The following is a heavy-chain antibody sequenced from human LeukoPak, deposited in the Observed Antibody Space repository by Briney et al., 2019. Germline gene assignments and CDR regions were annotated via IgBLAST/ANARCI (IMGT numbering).Heavy chain of an antibody. Sequence: GGSLRLSCEASGFTFSAYAMTWVRQAPGKGLEWVSSIGSDNKPHYSESVKGRFAISRDNSKNSLYLQMNSLRAEDTAVYYCARADCGGGNCYLFYWGQGILVTVSS. V-gene: IGHV3-69-1*02. J-gene: IGHJ4*02. CDR2: IGSDNKP. CDR1: GFTFSAYA. CDR3: ARADCGGGNCYLFY. D-gene: IGHD2-15*01.